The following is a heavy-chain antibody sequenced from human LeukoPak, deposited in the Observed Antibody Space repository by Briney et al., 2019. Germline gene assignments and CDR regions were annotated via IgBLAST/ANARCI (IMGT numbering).Heavy chain of an antibody. CDR3: ARGGVSRAAFDV. CDR2: IKEDGGEK. CDR1: GFSFSTSW. Sequence: GGSLRLSCVASGFSFSTSWMSWVRQAPGKGPEWVANIKEDGGEKSYVDSVKGRFTISRDNAKNSLYLEMDSLRVEDTAVYSCARGGVSRAAFDVWGQGTMVTVSS. J-gene: IGHJ3*01. V-gene: IGHV3-7*05.